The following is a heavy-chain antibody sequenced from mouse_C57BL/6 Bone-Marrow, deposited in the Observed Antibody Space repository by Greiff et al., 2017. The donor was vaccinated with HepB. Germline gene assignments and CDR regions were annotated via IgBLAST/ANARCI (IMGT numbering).Heavy chain of an antibody. CDR3: ARREFYSNPFAY. CDR2: IYPGAGDT. D-gene: IGHD2-5*01. V-gene: IGHV1-82*01. Sequence: QVQLQQSGPELVKPGASVKISCKASGYAFSSSWMNWVKQRPGKGLEWIGRIYPGAGDTNYNGKFKGKATLTADKSSSTAYMQLRSLTSEDSAVYFCARREFYSNPFAYWGQGTLVTVSA. CDR1: GYAFSSSW. J-gene: IGHJ3*01.